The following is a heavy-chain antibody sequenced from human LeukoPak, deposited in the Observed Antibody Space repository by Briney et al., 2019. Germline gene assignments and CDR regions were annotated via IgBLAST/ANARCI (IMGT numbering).Heavy chain of an antibody. V-gene: IGHV4-34*01. CDR3: ARGIVGATDFDY. Sequence: SETLSLTRAVYGGSFSGYYWSWIRQPPGKGLEWIGEINHSGSTNYNPSLKGRVTISVDTSKNQFSLKLSSVTAADTAVYYCARGIVGATDFDYWGQGTLVTVSS. J-gene: IGHJ4*02. CDR2: INHSGST. CDR1: GGSFSGYY. D-gene: IGHD1-26*01.